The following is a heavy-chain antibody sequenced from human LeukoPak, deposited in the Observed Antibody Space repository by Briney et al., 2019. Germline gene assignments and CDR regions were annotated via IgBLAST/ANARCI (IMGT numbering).Heavy chain of an antibody. Sequence: HSGGSPRLSCAASGFTFNNYWMTWVRQGPGKGLEWVANIKPGGNEKYYVDSVKGRFTISRDNVKNSLYLQMNSLRAEDTAIYYCATFRFLGTWGQGTMVTVSP. CDR3: ATFRFLGT. CDR2: IKPGGNEK. D-gene: IGHD3-3*01. J-gene: IGHJ3*01. CDR1: GFTFNNYW. V-gene: IGHV3-7*03.